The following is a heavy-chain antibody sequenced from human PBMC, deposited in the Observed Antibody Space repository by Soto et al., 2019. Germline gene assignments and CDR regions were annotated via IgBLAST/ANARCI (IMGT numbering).Heavy chain of an antibody. CDR3: ARDLYYDFWSGLQDGRYPHYMDV. D-gene: IGHD3-3*01. V-gene: IGHV3-30*03. J-gene: IGHJ6*03. Sequence: PGGSLRLSCAASGFTFSNYGMHWVRQAPGKGLEWVAVISYDGSNKEYADSVKGRFTISRDNSKNTLYLQMNSLRVEDTAVYYCARDLYYDFWSGLQDGRYPHYMDVWGKGTTVTVSS. CDR2: ISYDGSNK. CDR1: GFTFSNYG.